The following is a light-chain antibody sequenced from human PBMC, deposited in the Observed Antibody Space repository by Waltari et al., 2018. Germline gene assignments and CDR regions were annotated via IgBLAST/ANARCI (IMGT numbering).Light chain of an antibody. CDR1: RDIANN. V-gene: IGKV1-6*02. CDR3: QQGYDFPCT. CDR2: RAS. Sequence: IQMTQSPSSLSASIGDTVTITCRASRDIANNLKWYQQQSGKAPKLLIYRASSLQSGVPSRFSGSGSGTDFSLTISSLQPEDFATYYCQQGYDFPCTFGRGTKVEIK. J-gene: IGKJ4*01.